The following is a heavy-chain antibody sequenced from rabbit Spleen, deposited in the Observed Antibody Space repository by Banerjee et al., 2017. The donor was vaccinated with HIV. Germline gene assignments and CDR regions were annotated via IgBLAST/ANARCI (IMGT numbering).Heavy chain of an antibody. Sequence: QQLVESGGGLVKPGASLTLTCKASGFSFSSSYYMSWVRQAPGKGLEWIGCTGTGSGSTYYASWAKGRFTISKTSSTTVTLQMTSLTAADTATYFCASAYSDVYFNLWGPGTLVTVS. V-gene: IGHV1S40*01. J-gene: IGHJ4*01. D-gene: IGHD6-1*01. CDR3: ASAYSDVYFNL. CDR1: GFSFSSSYY. CDR2: TGTGSGST.